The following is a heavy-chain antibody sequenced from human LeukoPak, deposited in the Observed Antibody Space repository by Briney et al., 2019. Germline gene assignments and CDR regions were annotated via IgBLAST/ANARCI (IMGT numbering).Heavy chain of an antibody. CDR2: MNPNSGNT. V-gene: IGHV1-8*01. Sequence: ASVKVSCKASGGTFTSYDINWVRQATGQGLEWMGWMNPNSGNTGYAQKFQGRVTMTRNTSISTAYMELSSLRSEDTAVYYCASFGYGDYRYYFDYWGQGTLVTASS. J-gene: IGHJ4*01. D-gene: IGHD4-17*01. CDR3: ASFGYGDYRYYFDY. CDR1: GGTFTSYD.